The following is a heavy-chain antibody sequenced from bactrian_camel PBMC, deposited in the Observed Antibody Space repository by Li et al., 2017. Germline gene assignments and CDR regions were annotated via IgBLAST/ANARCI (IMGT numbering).Heavy chain of an antibody. J-gene: IGHJ6*01. CDR2: IDASGYT. V-gene: IGHV3S26*01. D-gene: IGHD1*01. Sequence: HVQLVESGGGSVQPGGSLNLSCTSPGPTFSSYCMAWFQEAPGKEREGVAAIDASGYTSYAGSVKGRFTIARDNAKNTIYLQMNSLKPEDTAVYYCATGRLLVWANQMFGYWGQGTQVTVS. CDR3: ATGRLLVWANQMFGY. CDR1: GPTFSSYC.